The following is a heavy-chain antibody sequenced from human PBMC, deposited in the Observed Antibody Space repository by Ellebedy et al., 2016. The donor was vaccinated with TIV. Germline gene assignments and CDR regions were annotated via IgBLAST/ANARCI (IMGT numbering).Heavy chain of an antibody. CDR3: AKWGSGWYPDSWFDP. CDR2: ISGSGATT. D-gene: IGHD6-19*01. Sequence: GESLKISXAASGFTFSSYAMRWVRQAPGKGLEWVSGISGSGATTDYTDSVKGRFTISRDNSKNTLYLQMNSLRAEDTAVYYCAKWGSGWYPDSWFDPWGQGTMVTVSS. CDR1: GFTFSSYA. J-gene: IGHJ5*02. V-gene: IGHV3-23*01.